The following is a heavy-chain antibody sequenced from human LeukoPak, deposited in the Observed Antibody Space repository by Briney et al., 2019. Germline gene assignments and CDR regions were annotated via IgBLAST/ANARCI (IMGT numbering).Heavy chain of an antibody. CDR1: GFTFSSYA. D-gene: IGHD4-17*01. V-gene: IGHV3-23*01. Sequence: GSLRLSCAASGFTFSSYAMSWVRQAPGKGLEWVSAISGSGGSTYYADSVKGRFTISRDNSKNTLYLQMNSLRAEDTAVYYCAKSINNYGDINYFDYWGQGTLVTVSS. CDR2: ISGSGGST. J-gene: IGHJ4*02. CDR3: AKSINNYGDINYFDY.